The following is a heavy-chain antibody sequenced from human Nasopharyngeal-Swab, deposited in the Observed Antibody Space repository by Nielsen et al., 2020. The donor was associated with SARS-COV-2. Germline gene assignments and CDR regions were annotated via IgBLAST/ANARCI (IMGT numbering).Heavy chain of an antibody. D-gene: IGHD2-15*01. J-gene: IGHJ6*03. V-gene: IGHV3-11*04. Sequence: GESLKISCAASGFTFSDYYMSWIRQAPGKGLEWVSYISSSGSTIYYADSVKGRFTISRDNAKNSLYLQMNSLRAEDTAVYYCARGLYYYYYYMDVWGKGTTVTVSS. CDR3: ARGLYYYYYYMDV. CDR2: ISSSGSTI. CDR1: GFTFSDYY.